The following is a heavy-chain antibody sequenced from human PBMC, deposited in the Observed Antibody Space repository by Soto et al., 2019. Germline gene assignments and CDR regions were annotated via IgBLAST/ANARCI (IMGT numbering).Heavy chain of an antibody. CDR3: ARDPAIYSGKFDYGLDV. J-gene: IGHJ6*02. CDR2: IGTSGRTI. V-gene: IGHV3-48*03. D-gene: IGHD4-4*01. CDR1: GFTFSNYE. Sequence: HPGVSLRLSCAVSGFTFSNYEMNWVRQAPGKRLEWVSYIGTSGRTIYYADSVRGRFTISRDNAKNSLYLQMNSLRAEDTAVYYCARDPAIYSGKFDYGLDVWGQGTTVTVSS.